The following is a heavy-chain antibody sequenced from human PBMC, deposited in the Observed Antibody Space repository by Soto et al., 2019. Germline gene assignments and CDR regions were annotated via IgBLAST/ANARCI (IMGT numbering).Heavy chain of an antibody. CDR2: ISGGSGKT. Sequence: QVQLVQSGAEVKKPGASVKVSCKASGNSFTSYTIHWIRQAPGQRLEWMGWISGGSGKTKYSQKYRDRVSITRDTSASTAYVELSSLRSEDTAVYYCARDPVLDNWGQGTTVTVSS. CDR3: ARDPVLDN. D-gene: IGHD4-17*01. J-gene: IGHJ4*02. V-gene: IGHV1-3*01. CDR1: GNSFTSYT.